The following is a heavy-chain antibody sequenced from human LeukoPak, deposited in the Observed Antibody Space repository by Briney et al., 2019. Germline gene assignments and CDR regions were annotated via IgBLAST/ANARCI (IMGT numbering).Heavy chain of an antibody. CDR2: ISAYNGNT. J-gene: IGHJ4*02. Sequence: GASVKVSCKASGYXFTSYGISWVRQAPGXXXXXXXWISAYNGNTNYAQKLQGRVTMATDTSTSTAYMELRSLRSDDTAVYYCARGRDFWSGHISDYWGQGTLVTVSS. CDR1: GYXFTSYG. CDR3: ARGRDFWSGHISDY. V-gene: IGHV1-18*01. D-gene: IGHD3-3*01.